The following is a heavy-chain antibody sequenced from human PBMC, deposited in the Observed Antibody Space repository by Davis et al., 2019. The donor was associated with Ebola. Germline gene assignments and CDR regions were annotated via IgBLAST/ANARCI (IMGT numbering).Heavy chain of an antibody. D-gene: IGHD5-18*01. J-gene: IGHJ6*02. Sequence: MPSQTLSPTCTVSGDSMSSDSMSSSTYYWGWLRQPPGKGLEWIRNIYSSATTYYNPSLKSRVTISVDTSKNQFSLRLSSVTAADTAMYYCARGHSYGSMVYGMDVWGQGTTVTVSS. CDR2: IYSSATT. CDR1: GDSMSSDSMSSSTYY. CDR3: ARGHSYGSMVYGMDV. V-gene: IGHV4-39*01.